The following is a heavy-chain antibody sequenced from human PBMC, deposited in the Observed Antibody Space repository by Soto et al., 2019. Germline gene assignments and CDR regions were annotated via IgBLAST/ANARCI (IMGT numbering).Heavy chain of an antibody. D-gene: IGHD1-26*01. J-gene: IGHJ4*02. CDR1: GFTFSSYA. V-gene: IGHV3-64D*06. CDR2: ISINGGNT. Sequence: GGSLRLSCSASGFTFSSYAMHWVRQAPGKGLEYVSVISINGGNTYYADSVKGRFTISRDNSKNTLYLQMSSLRAEDTAVYYCVKPAVSGSGSYSGYFDFWGQGTLVTVSS. CDR3: VKPAVSGSGSYSGYFDF.